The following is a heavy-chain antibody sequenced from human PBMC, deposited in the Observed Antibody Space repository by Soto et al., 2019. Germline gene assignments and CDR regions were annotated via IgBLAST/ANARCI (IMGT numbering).Heavy chain of an antibody. D-gene: IGHD3-22*01. CDR1: GFIFSSSW. J-gene: IGHJ5*02. V-gene: IGHV3-7*05. Sequence: EVRLVESGGDLVQPGGSLRLSCAASGFIFSSSWMTWVRQAPGKGLEWVATIKPDGSEEYYVDSVKGRFAVSRDNAQNSLYLQMSSLRADDTAVYYCARKDYYYEPSNAGWFDPWGQGTLVTVSS. CDR2: IKPDGSEE. CDR3: ARKDYYYEPSNAGWFDP.